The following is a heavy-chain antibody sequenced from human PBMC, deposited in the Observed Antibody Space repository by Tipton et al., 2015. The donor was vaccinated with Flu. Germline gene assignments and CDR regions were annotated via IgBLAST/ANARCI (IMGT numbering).Heavy chain of an antibody. CDR2: IYTSGST. D-gene: IGHD4-11*01. V-gene: IGHV4-4*07. CDR3: AREGSYSNPD. CDR1: GDSINTYY. Sequence: LRLSCTVSGDSINTYYWNWIRQPAGKGLEWIGRIYTSGSTSYNPSLKSRVTMSVETSKNQFSLKLSSVTAADTAVYYCAREGSYSNPDWGQGTLVTVSS. J-gene: IGHJ4*02.